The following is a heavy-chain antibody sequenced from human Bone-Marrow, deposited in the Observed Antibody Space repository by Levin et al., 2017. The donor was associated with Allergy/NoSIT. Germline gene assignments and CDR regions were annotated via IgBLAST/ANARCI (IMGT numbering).Heavy chain of an antibody. CDR2: VKSKNNGGTT. V-gene: IGHV3-15*01. CDR3: STENYYENSGYPRDTDDFDI. CDR1: GFTFSNAW. J-gene: IGHJ3*02. Sequence: SCAASGFTFSNAWMNWIRQTPGKGLEWVGRVKSKNNGGTTDYAASVKGRFTVSRDDSKNMLYLQMNSLRNEDTAVYYCSTENYYENSGYPRDTDDFDIWGQGTMVTVST. D-gene: IGHD3-22*01.